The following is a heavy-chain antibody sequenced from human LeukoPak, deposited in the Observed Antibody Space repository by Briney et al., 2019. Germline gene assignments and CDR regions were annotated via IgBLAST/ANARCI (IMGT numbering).Heavy chain of an antibody. J-gene: IGHJ6*02. D-gene: IGHD2-15*01. CDR3: VRGYSFGPYGMDV. CDR1: GFPFSSYA. CDR2: ISDSGGST. Sequence: GGPRRLSCSASGFPFSSYAMHWVRHAPGKGLDYVSDISDSGGSTYYADSVKGRFTISRDNSKNTLYLQMSSLRAEDTAVYFCVRGYSFGPYGMDVWGQGTTVTVSS. V-gene: IGHV3-64D*09.